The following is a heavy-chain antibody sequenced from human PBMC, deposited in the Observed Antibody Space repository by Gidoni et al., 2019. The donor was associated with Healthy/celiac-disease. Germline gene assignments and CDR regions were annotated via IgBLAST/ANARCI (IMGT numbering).Heavy chain of an antibody. CDR2: ISGSGGST. D-gene: IGHD4-17*01. CDR3: AKDSGPGGDYVHAFDI. Sequence: EVQLLESGGGLVQPGGSLRLSCAASGFTFSSYAMSWVRQAPGKGLEWVSAISGSGGSTYYADSVKGRFTISRDNSKNTLYLQMNSLRAEDTAVYYCAKDSGPGGDYVHAFDIWGQGTMVTVSS. V-gene: IGHV3-23*01. CDR1: GFTFSSYA. J-gene: IGHJ3*02.